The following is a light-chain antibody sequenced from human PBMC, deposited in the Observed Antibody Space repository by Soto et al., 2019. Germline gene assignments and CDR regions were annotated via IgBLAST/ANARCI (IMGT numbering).Light chain of an antibody. J-gene: IGLJ1*01. CDR2: DVS. CDR1: SSDVGGYNY. V-gene: IGLV2-11*01. CDR3: CSSVGRYTPFV. Sequence: QSALTQPRSVAGSPGQSGTISCTGTSSDVGGYNYVSWYQQHPGKAPKLMIYDVSKRPSGVPDRFSGSKSGNTAYLTISWLQAEYEADYSCCSSVGRYTPFVFLPRTKLTVL.